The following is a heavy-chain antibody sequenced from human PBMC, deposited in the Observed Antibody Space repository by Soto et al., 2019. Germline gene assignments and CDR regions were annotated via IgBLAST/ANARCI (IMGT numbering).Heavy chain of an antibody. CDR3: ARAIVVTIGGMDV. CDR1: GGSISSADYY. J-gene: IGHJ6*02. D-gene: IGHD5-12*01. V-gene: IGHV4-30-4*01. Sequence: SETLSLTCTVSGGSISSADYYWSWVRQPPGKGLEWIGYIYYSGSTFFNPSLKSRVAISKDTSRNQFSLRLNSVTAADTAVYYCARAIVVTIGGMDVWGQGTTVTVSS. CDR2: IYYSGST.